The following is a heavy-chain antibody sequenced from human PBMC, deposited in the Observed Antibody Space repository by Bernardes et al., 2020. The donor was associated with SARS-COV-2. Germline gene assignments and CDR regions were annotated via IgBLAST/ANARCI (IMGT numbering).Heavy chain of an antibody. Sequence: SVKVSCKASGGTFSNYAISWVRQAPGQGLEWMGAIIPILGPANYAQKFHGRVTITADDFTSTAYMELSGLTSEDTAVYYCARRKATGDQDLWGQGTLVTVSS. CDR1: GGTFSNYA. D-gene: IGHD7-27*01. V-gene: IGHV1-69*13. J-gene: IGHJ4*02. CDR2: IIPILGPA. CDR3: ARRKATGDQDL.